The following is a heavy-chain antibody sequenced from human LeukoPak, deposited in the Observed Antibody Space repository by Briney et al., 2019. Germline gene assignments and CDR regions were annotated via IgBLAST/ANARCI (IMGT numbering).Heavy chain of an antibody. CDR2: FDPEDGET. CDR3: ATFLGVGSYDAFEI. J-gene: IGHJ3*02. Sequence: ASVKVSCKASGYTFTSYGISWVRQAPGKGLEWMGGFDPEDGETIYAQKFQGRVTMTEDTSTDTAYMELSSLRSEDTAVYYCATFLGVGSYDAFEIWGQGTMVTVSS. V-gene: IGHV1-24*01. D-gene: IGHD1-26*01. CDR1: GYTFTSYG.